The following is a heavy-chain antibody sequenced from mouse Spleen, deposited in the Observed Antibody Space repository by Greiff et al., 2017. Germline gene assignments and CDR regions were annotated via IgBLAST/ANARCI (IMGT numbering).Heavy chain of an antibody. J-gene: IGHJ2*01. V-gene: IGHV1-81*01. CDR2: IYPRSGNT. CDR1: GYTFTSYG. Sequence: VHLVESGAELARPGASVKLSCKASGYTFTSYGISWVKQRTGQGLEWIGEIYPRSGNTYYNEKFKGKATLTADKSSSTAYMELRSLTSEDSAVYFCARIYDGYLGYWGQGTTLTVSS. CDR3: ARIYDGYLGY. D-gene: IGHD2-3*01.